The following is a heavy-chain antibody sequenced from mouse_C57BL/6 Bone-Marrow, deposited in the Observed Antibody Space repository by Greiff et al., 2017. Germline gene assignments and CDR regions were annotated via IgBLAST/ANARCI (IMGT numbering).Heavy chain of an antibody. CDR2: ISSGGDYI. CDR3: TIYDGYKGFAY. V-gene: IGHV5-9-1*02. Sequence: EVKLMESGEGLVKPGGSLKLSCAASGFTFSSYAMSWVRQTPEKRLEWVAYISSGGDYIYYADTVKGRFTISRDNARNTLYLQMSSLKSEDTAMYYCTIYDGYKGFAYWGQGTLVTVSA. CDR1: GFTFSSYA. J-gene: IGHJ3*01. D-gene: IGHD2-3*01.